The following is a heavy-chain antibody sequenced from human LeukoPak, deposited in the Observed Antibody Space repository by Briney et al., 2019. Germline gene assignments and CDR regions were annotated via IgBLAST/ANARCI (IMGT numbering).Heavy chain of an antibody. CDR1: GFTFSSYS. V-gene: IGHV3-30*02. CDR2: IQYDGSNE. CDR3: AKDRCSNGVGCYYYYMDV. J-gene: IGHJ6*03. Sequence: GGSLRLSCAASGFTFSSYSMNWVRQAPGKGLEWVAYIQYDGSNEQYADSVKGRFSISRDSSKNILYLQMNSLRAEDTAVYYCAKDRCSNGVGCYYYYMDVWGKGTTVTISS. D-gene: IGHD2-8*01.